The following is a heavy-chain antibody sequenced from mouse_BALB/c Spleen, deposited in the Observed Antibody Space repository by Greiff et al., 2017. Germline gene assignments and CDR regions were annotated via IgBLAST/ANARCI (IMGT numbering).Heavy chain of an antibody. CDR2: ISNLAYSI. Sequence: EVKLVESGGGLVQPGGSRKLSCAASGFTFSDYGMAWVRQAPGKGLEWVAFISNLAYSIYYADSVTGRFTISRENAKNTLYLEMSSLRSEDTAMYYCARDLRTGGFADWGQGTLVTVSA. D-gene: IGHD4-1*01. CDR3: ARDLRTGGFAD. V-gene: IGHV5-15*02. J-gene: IGHJ3*01. CDR1: GFTFSDYG.